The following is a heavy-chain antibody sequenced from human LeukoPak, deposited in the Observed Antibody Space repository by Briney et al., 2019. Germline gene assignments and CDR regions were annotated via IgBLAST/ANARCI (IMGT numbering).Heavy chain of an antibody. CDR1: GDYLSSSSYY. J-gene: IGHJ1*01. Sequence: PSETLSLTCPVSGDYLSSSSYYWGWIRESPGTGLEWIGDIYHCGRTYYNPSLKSRVAISIDTSKNQFSLRLRSMTAADTAVFYCARRRYYDSTGYFEWGRGTLVTVSS. CDR3: ARRRYYDSTGYFE. V-gene: IGHV4-39*01. CDR2: IYHCGRT. D-gene: IGHD3-22*01.